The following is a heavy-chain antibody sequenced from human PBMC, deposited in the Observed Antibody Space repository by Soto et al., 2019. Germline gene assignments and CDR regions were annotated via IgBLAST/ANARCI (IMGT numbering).Heavy chain of an antibody. CDR3: ARDLNYAFDY. V-gene: IGHV3-48*02. CDR2: ININTNTI. CDR1: GFTFSSYA. J-gene: IGHJ4*02. D-gene: IGHD3-16*01. Sequence: GGSLRLSCAASGFTFSSYAMHWVRQAPGKGLEWISYININTNTIYYADSVKGRFTISTDNAKNSLFLQMNSLRDEDTAVYYCARDLNYAFDYWGQGTLVTVSS.